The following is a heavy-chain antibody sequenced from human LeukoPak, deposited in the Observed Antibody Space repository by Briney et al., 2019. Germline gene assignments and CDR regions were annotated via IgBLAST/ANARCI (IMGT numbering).Heavy chain of an antibody. CDR2: ISYNGRT. Sequence: SETLPLTCTVSSGSISSSTYYWGWIRQPPGKGLEWIGDISYNGRTNYTPSLKSRVTISVDTSKNQFSLKLRFVTASDTAVYYCARQDTVATIDYWGQGTLITVSS. V-gene: IGHV4-39*01. CDR3: ARQDTVATIDY. CDR1: SGSISSSTYY. J-gene: IGHJ4*02. D-gene: IGHD5-12*01.